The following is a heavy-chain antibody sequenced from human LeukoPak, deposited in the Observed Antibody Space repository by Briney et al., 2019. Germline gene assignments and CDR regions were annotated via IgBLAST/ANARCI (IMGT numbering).Heavy chain of an antibody. CDR2: MNPNSGNT. CDR1: GYTFTSYD. D-gene: IGHD3-10*01. CDR3: ARDRLLWFGELPL. V-gene: IGHV1-8*03. Sequence: GASVKVSCKASGYTFTSYDINWVRQATGQGLEWMGWMNPNSGNTGYAQKFQGRVTITRNTSISTAYMELRSLRSDDTAVYYCARDRLLWFGELPLWGQGTLVTVSS. J-gene: IGHJ4*02.